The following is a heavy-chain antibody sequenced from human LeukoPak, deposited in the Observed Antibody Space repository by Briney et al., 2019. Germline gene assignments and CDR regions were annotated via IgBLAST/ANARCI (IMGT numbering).Heavy chain of an antibody. D-gene: IGHD3-9*01. CDR1: GGSFSGYY. J-gene: IGHJ4*02. Sequence: PSETLSLTCAVYGGSFSGYYWSWIRQPPGKGLEWIGEINHSGSTNYNPPLKSRVTISVDTSKNQFSLKLSSVTAADTAVYYCASLQDLTLDYWGQGTLVTVSS. CDR3: ASLQDLTLDY. V-gene: IGHV4-34*01. CDR2: INHSGST.